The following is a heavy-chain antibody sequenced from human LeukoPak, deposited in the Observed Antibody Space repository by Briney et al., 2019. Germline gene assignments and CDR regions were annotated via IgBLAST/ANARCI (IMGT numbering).Heavy chain of an antibody. CDR3: ARDRYYDSSGYNHDY. CDR1: GFTLSSYA. CDR2: ISGSGGST. D-gene: IGHD3-22*01. J-gene: IGHJ4*02. Sequence: GGSLRLSCAASGFTLSSYAMSWVRQAPGKGLEWVSAISGSGGSTYYADSVKGRFTISRDNSKNTLYLQMNSLRAEDTAVYYCARDRYYDSSGYNHDYWGQGTLVTVSS. V-gene: IGHV3-23*01.